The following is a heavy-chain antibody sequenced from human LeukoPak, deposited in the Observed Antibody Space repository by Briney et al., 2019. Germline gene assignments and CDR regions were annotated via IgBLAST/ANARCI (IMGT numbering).Heavy chain of an antibody. V-gene: IGHV3-30-3*01. D-gene: IGHD3-22*01. CDR1: GFTFSSYA. J-gene: IGHJ4*02. CDR3: AKDLKYYYDSSGIDY. Sequence: GGSLRLSCAASGFTFSSYAMHWVRQAPGKGLEWVAVISYDGSNKYYADSVEGRFTISRDSSKNTLYLQMNSLRAEDTAVYYCAKDLKYYYDSSGIDYWGQGTLVTVSS. CDR2: ISYDGSNK.